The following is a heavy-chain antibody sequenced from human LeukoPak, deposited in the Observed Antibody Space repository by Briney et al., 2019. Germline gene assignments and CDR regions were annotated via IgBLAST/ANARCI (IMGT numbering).Heavy chain of an antibody. V-gene: IGHV4-4*02. CDR1: GASVSRNW. CDR3: ARFYYDILTGHRYFDY. Sequence: SETLSLTCTVSGASVSRNWWSWVRQPPGKGLEWIGEIHHSGGTNYNPSLKSRVTMSLDNSNNHFSLKLSSVTAADTAVYYCARFYYDILTGHRYFDYWGQGTLVTVSS. D-gene: IGHD3-9*01. CDR2: IHHSGGT. J-gene: IGHJ4*02.